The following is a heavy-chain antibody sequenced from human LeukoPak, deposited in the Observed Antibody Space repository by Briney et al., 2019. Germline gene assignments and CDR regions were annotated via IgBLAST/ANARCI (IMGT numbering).Heavy chain of an antibody. Sequence: GGSLRLSCAASGFIVSNNYMTWVRQAPGKGPEWVSFIYSGDTTYYADSVKGRFTISRDNSKNTLNLQMNSLRAEDTAVYYCARVSQWLVINYWGQGTLVTVSS. CDR2: IYSGDTT. J-gene: IGHJ4*02. D-gene: IGHD6-19*01. V-gene: IGHV3-53*01. CDR3: ARVSQWLVINY. CDR1: GFIVSNNY.